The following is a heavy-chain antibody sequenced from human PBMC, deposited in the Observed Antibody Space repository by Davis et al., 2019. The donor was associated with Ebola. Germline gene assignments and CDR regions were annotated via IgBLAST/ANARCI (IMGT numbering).Heavy chain of an antibody. J-gene: IGHJ1*01. CDR2: ISTSGST. V-gene: IGHV4-61*09. CDR3: ARDESGTTVPAEYFQH. CDR1: GGSISSGSYY. D-gene: IGHD4-11*01. Sequence: SETLSLTCTVSGGSISSGSYYWSWIRQPAGKGLEWIGHISTSGSTNSNPSLKSRLTISVNTSKNQFSLKLSSVTAADTAVYYCARDESGTTVPAEYFQHWGQGTLVTVSS.